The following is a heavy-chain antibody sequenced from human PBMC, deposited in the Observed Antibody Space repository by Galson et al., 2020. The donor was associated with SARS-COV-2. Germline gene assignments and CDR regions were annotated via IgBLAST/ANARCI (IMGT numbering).Heavy chain of an antibody. V-gene: IGHV4-39*01. J-gene: IGHJ5*02. CDR3: VRRAYGSAPFDP. D-gene: IGHD6-25*01. Sequence: SETLSLTCTVLGDSISSSYYWGWIRQPPGKGLEWIGSIHYSGSTYYNPSLKSRVIICVDTSKNEVSLKLSSVTAAGTAVYYCVRRAYGSAPFDPWGRGSLVTVSS. CDR1: GDSISSSYY. CDR2: IHYSGST.